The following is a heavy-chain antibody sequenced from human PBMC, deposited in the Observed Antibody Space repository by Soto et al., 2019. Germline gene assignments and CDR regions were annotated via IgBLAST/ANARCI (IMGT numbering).Heavy chain of an antibody. V-gene: IGHV4-59*01. Sequence: KSSETLSLTCTVSGGSISSFSWSWSRQPPGKGLEYIGNVYYSGNTNYNPSLKSRVIVSVDTSKNQFSMRLSSVTAADTAVYYCARARYNYFDYWRQRTPVTVSS. CDR2: VYYSGNT. CDR1: GGSISSFS. CDR3: ARARYNYFDY. J-gene: IGHJ4*02. D-gene: IGHD5-18*01.